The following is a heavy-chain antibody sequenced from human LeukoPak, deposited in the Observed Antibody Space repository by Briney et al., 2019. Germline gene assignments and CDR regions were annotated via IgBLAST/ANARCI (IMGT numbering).Heavy chain of an antibody. J-gene: IGHJ4*02. CDR1: GGSISSYY. D-gene: IGHD1-7*01. CDR3: ARDSRNNWNYDY. CDR2: IYTSGST. V-gene: IGHV4-4*07. Sequence: PSETLSLTCTVSGGSISSYYWSWVRQPAGKGLEWIGRIYTSGSTNYNPSPKSRVTMSVDTSRNQFSLKLSSVTAADTAVYYCARDSRNNWNYDYWGQGTLVTVSS.